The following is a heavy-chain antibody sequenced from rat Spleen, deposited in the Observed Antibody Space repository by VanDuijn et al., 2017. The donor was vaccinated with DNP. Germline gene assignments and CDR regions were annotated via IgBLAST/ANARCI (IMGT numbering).Heavy chain of an antibody. D-gene: IGHD1-4*01. Sequence: EVQLVETGGGLVQPGKSLKLSCVASGFTFSSYWMYWIRQAPGKGLEWLSSINTNGGSTFYPDSVKGRFTISRDNAENTVYLQMNSLRSEDTATYYCAGRPPPTRGPFDYWGQGVTVTVSS. J-gene: IGHJ2*01. CDR3: AGRPPPTRGPFDY. CDR2: INTNGGST. CDR1: GFTFSSYW. V-gene: IGHV5-58*01.